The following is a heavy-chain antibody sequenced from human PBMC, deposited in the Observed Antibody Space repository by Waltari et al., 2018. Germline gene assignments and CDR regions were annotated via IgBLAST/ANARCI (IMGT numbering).Heavy chain of an antibody. CDR1: GYTFTTYG. CDR2: ISLDNGHT. J-gene: IGHJ4*02. V-gene: IGHV1-18*01. D-gene: IGHD3-22*01. CDR3: ARVGGNRYYYDGRGFVYYFDY. Sequence: QVQLIQSGAEVKKPGASVKVSCKASGYTFTTYGITWVRQAPGQGLEWMGWISLDNGHTSYAQKLQDRVTMTTDTSTSTAYMELRSPTSDDTAVYYCARVGGNRYYYDGRGFVYYFDYWGQGTLVTVSS.